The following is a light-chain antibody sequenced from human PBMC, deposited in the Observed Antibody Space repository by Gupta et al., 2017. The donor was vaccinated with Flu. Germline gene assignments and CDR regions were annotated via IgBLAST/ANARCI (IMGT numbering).Light chain of an antibody. V-gene: IGLV3-21*02. Sequence: NSIVSKSVHWYHHKPGQAPVLVFYDNSGRPAVIPELFAGSNSKNTATLTFSRVEAVDEADYYCQVWDSGSDQYVVATGTKVTVL. CDR2: DNS. J-gene: IGLJ1*01. CDR3: QVWDSGSDQYV. CDR1: SIVSKS.